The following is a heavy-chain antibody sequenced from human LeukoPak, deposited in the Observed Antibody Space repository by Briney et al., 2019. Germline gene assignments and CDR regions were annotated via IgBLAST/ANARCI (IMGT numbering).Heavy chain of an antibody. CDR2: IIPIFGTA. CDR1: GGTFSSYA. D-gene: IGHD6-19*01. V-gene: IGHV1-69*13. CDR3: ARQQWLVLYYYYGMDV. J-gene: IGHJ6*02. Sequence: SVKVSCRASGGTFSSYAISWVRQAPGQGLEWMGGIIPIFGTANYAQKFQGRVTITADESTSTAYMELSSLRSDDTAVYYCARQQWLVLYYYYGMDVWGQGTTVTVSS.